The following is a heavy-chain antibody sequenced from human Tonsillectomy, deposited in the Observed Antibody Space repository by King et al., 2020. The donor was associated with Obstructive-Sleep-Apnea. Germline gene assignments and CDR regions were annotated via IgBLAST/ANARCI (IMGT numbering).Heavy chain of an antibody. CDR2: ISYDGSNK. CDR1: GFTFSSYG. D-gene: IGHD2-2*01. V-gene: IGHV3-30*18. J-gene: IGHJ4*02. CDR3: AKGTKYQLLLVEHFDY. Sequence: VQLVESGGGVVQPGRSLRLSCAASGFTFSSYGMHWVRQAPGKGLEWVAVISYDGSNKYYADSVKGRFTISSDNSKNTLYLQMNSLRAEDTAVYYCAKGTKYQLLLVEHFDYWGQGTLVTVSS.